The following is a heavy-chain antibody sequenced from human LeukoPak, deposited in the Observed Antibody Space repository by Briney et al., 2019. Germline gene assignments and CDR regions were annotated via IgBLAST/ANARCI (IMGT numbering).Heavy chain of an antibody. CDR2: INIAGDT. V-gene: IGHV3-13*01. CDR3: ARGVPFGEKGIDV. D-gene: IGHD3-10*01. CDR1: GFTFSSYD. J-gene: IGHJ6*04. Sequence: GGSLRLSCAASGFTFSSYDMYWVRQSTGEGLEWVSAINIAGDTYYSASVKGRFAISRENAKNSLSLQMNSLRAGDTAVYYCARGVPFGEKGIDVWGKGTTVTVSS.